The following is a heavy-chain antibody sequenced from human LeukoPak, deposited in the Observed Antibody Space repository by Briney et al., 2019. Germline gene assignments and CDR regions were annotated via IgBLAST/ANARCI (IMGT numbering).Heavy chain of an antibody. CDR1: GGYISGYY. Sequence: PSETLSLTCTVSGGYISGYYWSWLRQPAGKGLEWVGRIYTSGSTHYNPSLKSRVTMSVDTSKNQFSLNLSSVTAADTAVYYCARLMTGTTTAFDIWGQGTMVTVSS. CDR2: IYTSGST. CDR3: ARLMTGTTTAFDI. J-gene: IGHJ3*02. V-gene: IGHV4-4*07. D-gene: IGHD1-7*01.